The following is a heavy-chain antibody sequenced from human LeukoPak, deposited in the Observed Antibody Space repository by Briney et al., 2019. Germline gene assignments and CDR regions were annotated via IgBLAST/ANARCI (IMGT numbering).Heavy chain of an antibody. CDR2: ISGGGGTT. CDR3: AKADGSAWYRGDY. J-gene: IGHJ4*02. D-gene: IGHD6-19*01. V-gene: IGHV3-23*01. CDR1: GFTFSSYA. Sequence: GGSLRLSCTASGFTFSSYAMSWVRQAPGKGLEWVSAISGGGGTTCYADSVKGRFTISRDNSKNTLSLQMYSLRAEDTALYYCAKADGSAWYRGDYWGQGTLVTVSS.